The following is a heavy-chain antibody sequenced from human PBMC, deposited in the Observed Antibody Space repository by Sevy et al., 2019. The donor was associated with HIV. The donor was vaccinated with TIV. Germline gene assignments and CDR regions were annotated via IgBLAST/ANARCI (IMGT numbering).Heavy chain of an antibody. D-gene: IGHD3-10*01. J-gene: IGHJ5*02. CDR1: GFTFDDYA. CDR2: ISWNSGRI. Sequence: GGSLRLSCAASGFTFDDYAMHWVRQAPGKGLEWVSGISWNSGRIGYADSVKGRFTISRDDAKNSLYLQMNSLRAEDTASYYCAKDTWFGELSWRWFDPWGQGTLVTVSS. V-gene: IGHV3-9*01. CDR3: AKDTWFGELSWRWFDP.